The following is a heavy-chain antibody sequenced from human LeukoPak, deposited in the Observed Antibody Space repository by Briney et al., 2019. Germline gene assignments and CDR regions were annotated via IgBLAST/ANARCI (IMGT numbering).Heavy chain of an antibody. CDR2: IYYSGST. V-gene: IGHV4-59*01. J-gene: IGHJ6*02. CDR1: GGSISSYY. CDR3: ASAGDYYYGMDV. D-gene: IGHD3-10*01. Sequence: PETLSLTCTVSGGSISSYYWSWIRQPPGKGLEWIGYIYYSGSTNYNPSLKSRVTISVDTSKNQFSLKLSSVTAADTAVYYCASAGDYYYGMDVWGQGTTVTVSS.